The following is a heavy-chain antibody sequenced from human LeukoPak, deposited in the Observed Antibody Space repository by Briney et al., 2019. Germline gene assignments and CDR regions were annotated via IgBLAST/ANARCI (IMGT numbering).Heavy chain of an antibody. CDR3: ARVRDYDFWSGPNWFDP. J-gene: IGHJ5*02. D-gene: IGHD3-3*01. V-gene: IGHV4-34*01. CDR2: INHSGST. CDR1: GGSFSGYY. Sequence: SETLSLTCAVYGGSFSGYYWSWLRQPPGKGLEWIGEINHSGSTNYNPSLKSRVTISVDTSKNQFSLKLSSVTAADTAVYYCARVRDYDFWSGPNWFDPWGQGTLVTVSS.